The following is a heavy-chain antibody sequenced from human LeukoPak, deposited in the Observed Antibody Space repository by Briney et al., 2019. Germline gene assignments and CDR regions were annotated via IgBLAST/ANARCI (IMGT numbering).Heavy chain of an antibody. Sequence: SVKVSCKVSGGTFSYDISWVRQAPGQGLEWMGGNIPIFGTTDYAQNFQGIVTFTTDESTSTAYMELSSLRSEDTAVYYCARGAWGYNYGYHNYWGQGTLVTVSS. V-gene: IGHV1-69*05. CDR2: NIPIFGTT. D-gene: IGHD5-18*01. CDR3: ARGAWGYNYGYHNY. J-gene: IGHJ4*02. CDR1: GGTFSYD.